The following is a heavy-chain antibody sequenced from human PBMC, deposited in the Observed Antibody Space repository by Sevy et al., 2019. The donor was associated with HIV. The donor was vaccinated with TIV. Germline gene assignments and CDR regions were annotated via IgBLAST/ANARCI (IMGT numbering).Heavy chain of an antibody. CDR2: LYSNGSP. CDR3: ARDRGGFPFDS. V-gene: IGHV3-53*01. Sequence: GGSLRLSCTASGFTVSSNYMTWVRQAPGKGLEWVSVLYSNGSPLYADAVMGRFTISSDSSKNTLYLQMNGLRAEDTAVYYCARDRGGFPFDSWGQGTLVTVSS. J-gene: IGHJ4*02. D-gene: IGHD3-16*01. CDR1: GFTVSSNY.